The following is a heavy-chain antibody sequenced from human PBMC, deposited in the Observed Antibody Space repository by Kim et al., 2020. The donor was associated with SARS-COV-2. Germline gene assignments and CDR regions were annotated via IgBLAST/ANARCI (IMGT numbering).Heavy chain of an antibody. Sequence: ASVKVSCKASGYTLSIYYMHWVRQAPGHGLEWMGIVNPSSGRTTYAQKFQGRVTMTRDTSTTTVFMELSSLRSEDTAIYYCAREWDFNQYFHYGMDVWGQGTTVIVSS. D-gene: IGHD3-9*01. V-gene: IGHV1-46*01. J-gene: IGHJ6*02. CDR1: GYTLSIYY. CDR3: AREWDFNQYFHYGMDV. CDR2: VNPSSGRT.